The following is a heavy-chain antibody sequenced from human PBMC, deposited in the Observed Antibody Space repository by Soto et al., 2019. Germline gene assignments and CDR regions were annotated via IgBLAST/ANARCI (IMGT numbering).Heavy chain of an antibody. V-gene: IGHV3-30*04. D-gene: IGHD1-20*01. CDR3: ATANIITGSYYVTSVMEV. J-gene: IGHJ6*02. Sequence: GRSLGLSGAAAGFTFSNYAMHWARYPPGKGVEGVVVTSYDGSYNYYADSVKGRFTITRDNSQNTLYLQMNRLRAEDTAVYYCATANIITGSYYVTSVMEVWGQGTTVTSP. CDR1: GFTFSNYA. CDR2: TSYDGSYN.